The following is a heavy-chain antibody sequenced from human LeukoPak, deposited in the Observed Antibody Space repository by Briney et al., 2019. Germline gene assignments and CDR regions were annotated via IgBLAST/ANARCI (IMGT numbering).Heavy chain of an antibody. CDR2: ISSSGSTI. J-gene: IGHJ5*02. Sequence: GGSLRLSCAASGFTFSDYYMSWIRQAPGKGLEWVPYISSSGSTIYYADSVKGRFTISRDNAKNSLYLQMSSLRAEDTAVYYCARDRNYGRNWFDPWGQGTLVTVSS. CDR3: ARDRNYGRNWFDP. V-gene: IGHV3-11*01. D-gene: IGHD4-17*01. CDR1: GFTFSDYY.